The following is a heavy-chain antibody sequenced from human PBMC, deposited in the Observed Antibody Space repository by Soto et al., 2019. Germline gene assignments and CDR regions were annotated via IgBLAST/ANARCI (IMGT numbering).Heavy chain of an antibody. CDR1: GYKFGSAW. D-gene: IGHD3-3*02. V-gene: IGHV5-51*01. CDR2: IKPGTSDI. J-gene: IGHJ4*02. CDR3: ARQLSHICDS. Sequence: PGESLKISCKGVGYKFGSAWIGWVRQMPGKGLEWMGIIKPGTSDIRYSPSCRGHVTISADEAVSTAYLQWSSLKASDTAMYYCARQLSHICDSWGQGTMATVYS.